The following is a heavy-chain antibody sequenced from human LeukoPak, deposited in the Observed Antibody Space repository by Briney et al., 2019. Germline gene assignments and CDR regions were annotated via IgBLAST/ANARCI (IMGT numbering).Heavy chain of an antibody. V-gene: IGHV1-69*05. J-gene: IGHJ4*02. CDR2: IIPLFGTA. D-gene: IGHD4-11*01. Sequence: SVKVSCKASGGTLSDYPISWVRQAPGQGLEWMGGIIPLFGTAKYAQKFQGRVTITTDESTSAVYMELSSLRSENTAVYYCARGGGRLTVTPLDYWGQGTLVTVSS. CDR1: GGTLSDYP. CDR3: ARGGGRLTVTPLDY.